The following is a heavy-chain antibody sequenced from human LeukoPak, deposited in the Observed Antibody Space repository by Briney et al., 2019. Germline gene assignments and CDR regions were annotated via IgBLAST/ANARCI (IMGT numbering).Heavy chain of an antibody. V-gene: IGHV1-2*02. J-gene: IGHJ4*02. CDR1: GYTFTGYY. CDR3: ARTYYDFWSGYQYYFDY. Sequence: ASVKVSCKASGYTFTGYYMHWVRQAPGQGLEWMGWINPSSGGTNYAQKFQGRVTMTRDTSISTAYMELSRLRSDDTAVYYCARTYYDFWSGYQYYFDYWGQGTLVTVSS. D-gene: IGHD3-3*01. CDR2: INPSSGGT.